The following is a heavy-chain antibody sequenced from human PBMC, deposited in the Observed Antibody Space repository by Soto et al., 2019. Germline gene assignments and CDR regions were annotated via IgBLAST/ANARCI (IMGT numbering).Heavy chain of an antibody. Sequence: EVQLVDSGGGLVQPGGSLRLSCAASGFTFSNFWMHWVRQAPGKGLEWVSRASPDGTSTSYAGSGKGRFTISRDNAKNTLFMQMNSLRAEDTAVYYCTRHGSGDYFLFDPWGQGTLVTVSS. V-gene: IGHV3-74*01. J-gene: IGHJ5*02. CDR3: TRHGSGDYFLFDP. CDR1: GFTFSNFW. CDR2: ASPDGTST. D-gene: IGHD4-17*01.